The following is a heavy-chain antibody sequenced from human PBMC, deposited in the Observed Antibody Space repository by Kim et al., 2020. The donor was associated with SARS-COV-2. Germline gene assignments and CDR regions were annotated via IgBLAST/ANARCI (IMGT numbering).Heavy chain of an antibody. CDR3: ATDTIVGATVGGCMDV. V-gene: IGHV1-24*01. CDR1: GYTLTELS. D-gene: IGHD1-26*01. Sequence: ASVKVSCKVSGYTLTELSMHWVRQAPGKGLEWMGGFDPEDGETIYAQKFQGRVTMTEDTSTDTAYMELSSLRSEDTAVYYCATDTIVGATVGGCMDVWGQGTTVTVSS. J-gene: IGHJ6*02. CDR2: FDPEDGET.